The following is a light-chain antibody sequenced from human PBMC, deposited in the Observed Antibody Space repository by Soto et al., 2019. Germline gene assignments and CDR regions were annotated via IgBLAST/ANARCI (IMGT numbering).Light chain of an antibody. CDR1: QSISSW. V-gene: IGKV1-5*03. J-gene: IGKJ1*01. Sequence: DIQMTQSPSTLSASVGDRVTITCRASQSISSWLAWYQQKPGKAPKLLIYKASSLESGVPSRFSGSGSGTEFALTISSLQPDDFATYYCQHYKMYSPWTFGQGTKV. CDR3: QHYKMYSPWT. CDR2: KAS.